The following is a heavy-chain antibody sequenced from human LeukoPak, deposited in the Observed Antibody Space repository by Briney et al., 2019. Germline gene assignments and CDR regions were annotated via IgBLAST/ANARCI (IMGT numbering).Heavy chain of an antibody. CDR2: ISSSSSYI. CDR1: GFTFSSSW. CDR3: ARDRLGIFYY. D-gene: IGHD7-27*01. Sequence: PGGSLRLSCAASGFTFSSSWMHWVRQAPGKGLEWVSSISSSSSYIYYADSVKGRFTISRDNAKNSLYLQMNSLRAEDTAVYYCARDRLGIFYYWGQGTLVTVSS. J-gene: IGHJ4*02. V-gene: IGHV3-21*01.